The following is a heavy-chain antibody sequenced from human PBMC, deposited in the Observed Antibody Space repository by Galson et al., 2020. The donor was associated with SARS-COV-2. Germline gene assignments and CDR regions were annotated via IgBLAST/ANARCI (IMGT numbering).Heavy chain of an antibody. Sequence: GESLKISCAASGFIFSSYEMNWVRQAPGKGLEWVSYISSSDSTRHYADSVKGRFTISRDNAKNSLYLQMNSLRAEDTAVYYCARDRKPGYYGILSTYYLGRPILIDDWGQGTLVTVSS. CDR1: GFIFSSYE. J-gene: IGHJ4*02. CDR2: ISSSDSTR. V-gene: IGHV3-48*03. D-gene: IGHD3-9*01. CDR3: ARDRKPGYYGILSTYYLGRPILIDD.